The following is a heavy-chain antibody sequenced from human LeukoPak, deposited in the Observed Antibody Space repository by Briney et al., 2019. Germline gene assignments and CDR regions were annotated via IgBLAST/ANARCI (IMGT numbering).Heavy chain of an antibody. J-gene: IGHJ5*02. Sequence: SVKVSCKASGGTFSSYAISWVRQAPGQGLEWMGGIIPIFGTANYAQEFRGRVTITADESTSTAYMELSSLRSEDTAVYYCAREYSSSWDHGWFDPWGQGTLVTVSS. V-gene: IGHV1-69*13. CDR3: AREYSSSWDHGWFDP. CDR2: IIPIFGTA. D-gene: IGHD6-6*01. CDR1: GGTFSSYA.